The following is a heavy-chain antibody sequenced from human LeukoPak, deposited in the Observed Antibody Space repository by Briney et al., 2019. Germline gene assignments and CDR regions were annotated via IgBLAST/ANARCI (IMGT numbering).Heavy chain of an antibody. Sequence: ASVKVSCKASGYTFTGYYMHWVRQAPGQGLEWMRWINPNSGGTNYAQKFQGRVTMTRDTSISTAYMELSRLRSDDTAVYYCARIGVQLWVDTPDYWGQGTLVTVSS. J-gene: IGHJ4*02. V-gene: IGHV1-2*02. CDR3: ARIGVQLWVDTPDY. D-gene: IGHD5-18*01. CDR2: INPNSGGT. CDR1: GYTFTGYY.